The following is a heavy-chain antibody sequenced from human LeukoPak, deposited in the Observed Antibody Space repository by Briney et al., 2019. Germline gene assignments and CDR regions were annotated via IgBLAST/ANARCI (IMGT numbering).Heavy chain of an antibody. CDR2: ISWNSGSI. CDR1: GFTFDDYA. Sequence: SGGSLRLSCAASGFTFDDYAMHWVRQAPGKGLEWVSGISWNSGSIGYADSVKGRFTISRDNAKNSLYLQMNSLRAEDTAVYYCAKEPYDSSGYPGDYWGQGTLVTVSS. D-gene: IGHD3-22*01. J-gene: IGHJ4*02. CDR3: AKEPYDSSGYPGDY. V-gene: IGHV3-9*01.